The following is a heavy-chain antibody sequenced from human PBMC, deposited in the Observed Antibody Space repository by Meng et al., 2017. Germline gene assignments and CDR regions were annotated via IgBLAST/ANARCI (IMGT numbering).Heavy chain of an antibody. CDR3: ARDFGSSWYDYYGMDV. Sequence: QMVQRGAECTKPGSSVKVYCKASGSSFSRYAISWVRQAPGQGLEWMGGIIPIFGTANYAQKFQGRVTITTDESTSTAYMELSSLRSEDTAVYYCARDFGSSWYDYYGMDVWGQGTTVTVSS. CDR1: GSSFSRYA. CDR2: IIPIFGTA. D-gene: IGHD6-13*01. J-gene: IGHJ6*02. V-gene: IGHV1-69*05.